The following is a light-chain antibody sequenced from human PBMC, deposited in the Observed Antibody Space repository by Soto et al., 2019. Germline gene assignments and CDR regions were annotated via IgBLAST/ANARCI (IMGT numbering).Light chain of an antibody. CDR1: QTISRW. CDR2: EAS. Sequence: VIWMTQSPSLLSASTGEIVTISCRMSQTISRWLAWYQQKQGKAPKLLIHEASSLQSGVPSRFSGSGYGTEFNLSISSLQTDDFATYYCQHYNVYPWTFGQGTKVDIK. V-gene: IGKV1D-8*03. J-gene: IGKJ1*01. CDR3: QHYNVYPWT.